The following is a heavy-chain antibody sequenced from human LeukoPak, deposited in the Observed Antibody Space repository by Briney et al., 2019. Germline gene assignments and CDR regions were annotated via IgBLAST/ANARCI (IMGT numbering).Heavy chain of an antibody. Sequence: GGSLRLSCSASGFTFSSYTMNWVRQAPGKGLEWVSSISGRSTYIFYADSVKGRFTISRDNAKNSLSLKTNSLRAEDTAVYYCARGLGTTVTNEYYYDSSGYYDGGLDYWGQGTLVSVSS. CDR2: ISGRSTYI. CDR1: GFTFSSYT. V-gene: IGHV3-21*01. D-gene: IGHD3-22*01. J-gene: IGHJ4*02. CDR3: ARGLGTTVTNEYYYDSSGYYDGGLDY.